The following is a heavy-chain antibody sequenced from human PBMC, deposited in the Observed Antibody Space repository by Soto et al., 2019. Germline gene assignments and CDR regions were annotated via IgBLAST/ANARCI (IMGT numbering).Heavy chain of an antibody. D-gene: IGHD6-25*01. J-gene: IGHJ5*02. CDR3: ARDQSSSGTNWFDP. Sequence: DVQLVESGGGLVQPGRSLRLSCAASGFTFDDYAMHWVRQAPGKGLEWVSGINWNSGSIGYADSVKGRFTISRDKAKNSLYLQLNSLRAEDTAVYYCARDQSSSGTNWFDPWGQGTLVTVSS. CDR2: INWNSGSI. V-gene: IGHV3-9*01. CDR1: GFTFDDYA.